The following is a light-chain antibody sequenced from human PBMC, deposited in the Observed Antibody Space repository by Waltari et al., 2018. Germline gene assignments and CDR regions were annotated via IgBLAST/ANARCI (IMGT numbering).Light chain of an antibody. CDR1: QSVSDW. J-gene: IGKJ1*01. Sequence: DIQMTQSPSTLSASVGDRVTITCRASQSVSDWLAWYQQKPGKAHELLIFDVSTLKSGVPSRFSGRGSGTEFTLTISSLQPDDFATYYCQHYSHSSPWTFGQGTKVEIK. V-gene: IGKV1-5*01. CDR2: DVS. CDR3: QHYSHSSPWT.